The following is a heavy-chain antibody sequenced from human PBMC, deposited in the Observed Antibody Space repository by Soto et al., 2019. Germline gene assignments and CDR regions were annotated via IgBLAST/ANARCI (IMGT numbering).Heavy chain of an antibody. V-gene: IGHV5-10-1*01. CDR2: IDPSDSQT. J-gene: IGHJ4*02. CDR1: GYSFAGYW. CDR3: AKQIYDSDTGPNFQYYFDS. D-gene: IGHD3-22*01. Sequence: GESLKISCKGSGYSFAGYWITWVRQKPGKGLEWMGRIDPSDSQTYYTPSFRGHVTISITKSITTVFLQWSSLRASDTAMYYCAKQIYDSDTGPNFQYYFDSWGQGTPVTVSS.